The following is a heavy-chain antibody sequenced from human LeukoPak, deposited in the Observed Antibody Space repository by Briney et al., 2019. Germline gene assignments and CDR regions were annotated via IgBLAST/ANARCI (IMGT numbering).Heavy chain of an antibody. V-gene: IGHV3-11*01. D-gene: IGHD3-22*01. J-gene: IGHJ4*02. CDR1: GFTFSDYY. CDR2: ISSSGSTI. CDR3: ARYYGGDYDSSGYYYFDY. Sequence: GGSLRLSCAASGFTFSDYYMSWIRQAPGKGLEGVSYISSSGSTIYYADSVKGRFTISRDNAKNSLYLQMNSLRAEDTAVYYCARYYGGDYDSSGYYYFDYWGQGTLVTVSS.